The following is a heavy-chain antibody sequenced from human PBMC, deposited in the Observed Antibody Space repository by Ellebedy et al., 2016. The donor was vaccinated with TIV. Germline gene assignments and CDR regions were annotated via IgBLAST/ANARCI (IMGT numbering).Heavy chain of an antibody. D-gene: IGHD4-17*01. CDR1: GFTFIDYA. J-gene: IGHJ4*02. V-gene: IGHV3-23*01. CDR2: INGRGDRT. Sequence: GGSLRLSXAASGFTFIDYAINWVRQSPAKGLEWVSSINGRGDRTYYADSVKGRFTISRDNSKNVIYLQMNGLRDEDTAIYYCAKPARTDATDFWGKGTLVTVSS. CDR3: AKPARTDATDF.